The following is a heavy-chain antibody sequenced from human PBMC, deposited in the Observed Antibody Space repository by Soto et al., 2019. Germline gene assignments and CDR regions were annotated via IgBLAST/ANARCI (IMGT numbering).Heavy chain of an antibody. CDR1: GGTFSSYA. D-gene: IGHD6-13*01. CDR3: PRGYRSRWSRGMDV. V-gene: IGHV1-69*12. Sequence: QVRLVQSGAEVKKPGSSVKVSCKASGGTFSSYAISWVRQAPGQGLEWMGGIIPTFGTANYAQTFQGRVTITAHESTRTAYMELSSLRSEDTAVYYCPRGYRSRWSRGMDVWGQGTTVTVSS. CDR2: IIPTFGTA. J-gene: IGHJ6*02.